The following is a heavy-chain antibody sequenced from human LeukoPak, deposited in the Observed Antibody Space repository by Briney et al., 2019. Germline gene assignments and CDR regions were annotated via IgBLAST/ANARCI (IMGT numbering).Heavy chain of an antibody. CDR1: GYSFTSYW. Sequence: GESLKISCKGSGYSFTSYWIGWVRQMPGKGLEWMGIIYPGDSDTRYSPSFQGQVTISADKSISTAYLQWSSLKASDTAMYYCARLRKRYDFWSGNDELDYWGQGTLVTVSS. CDR3: ARLRKRYDFWSGNDELDY. V-gene: IGHV5-51*01. CDR2: IYPGDSDT. D-gene: IGHD3-3*01. J-gene: IGHJ4*02.